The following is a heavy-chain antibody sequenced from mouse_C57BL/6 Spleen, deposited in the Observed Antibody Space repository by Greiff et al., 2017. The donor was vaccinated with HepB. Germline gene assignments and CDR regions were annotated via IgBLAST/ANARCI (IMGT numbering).Heavy chain of an antibody. D-gene: IGHD1-3*01. CDR3: ARGENGNYAMDY. Sequence: VQLQQSGTELVKPGASVKLSCKASGYTFTSYWMHWVKQRPGQGLEWIGNINPSNGGTNYNEKFKSKATLTVDKSSSTAYMQLSSLTSEDSAVYYCARGENGNYAMDYWGQGTSVTVSS. CDR2: INPSNGGT. J-gene: IGHJ4*01. V-gene: IGHV1-53*01. CDR1: GYTFTSYW.